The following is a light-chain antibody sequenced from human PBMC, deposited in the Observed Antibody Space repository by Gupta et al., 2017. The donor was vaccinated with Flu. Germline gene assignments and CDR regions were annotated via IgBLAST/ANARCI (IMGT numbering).Light chain of an antibody. CDR1: QSVSSY. CDR2: GAS. CDR3: QQRSNWPPLFT. Sequence: EIVLTQSPATLSLSPGARATLSCRASQSVSSYLAWYQQKPGQAPRLLIYGASNRATGIPARFSGSGSGTDFTLTISSLEPEDFAIYYCQQRSNWPPLFTFGPGTKVDIK. J-gene: IGKJ3*01. V-gene: IGKV3-11*01.